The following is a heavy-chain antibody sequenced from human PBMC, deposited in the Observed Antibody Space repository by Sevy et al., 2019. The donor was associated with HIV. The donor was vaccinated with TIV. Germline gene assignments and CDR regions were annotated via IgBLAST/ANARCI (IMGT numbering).Heavy chain of an antibody. CDR3: ARDPGCSGGSCYRVTTFDY. Sequence: GGSLRLSCAASGFTFSSYSMNWVRQAPGKGLECVSYISSSSSTIYYADSVKGRFTISRDNAKNSLYLQMNSLRDEDTAVYYCARDPGCSGGSCYRVTTFDYWGQGTLVTVSS. V-gene: IGHV3-48*02. CDR2: ISSSSSTI. D-gene: IGHD2-15*01. J-gene: IGHJ4*02. CDR1: GFTFSSYS.